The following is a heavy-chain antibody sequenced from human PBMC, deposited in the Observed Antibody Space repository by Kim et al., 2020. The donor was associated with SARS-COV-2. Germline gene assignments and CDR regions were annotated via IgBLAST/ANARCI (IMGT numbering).Heavy chain of an antibody. J-gene: IGHJ6*01. D-gene: IGHD3-10*01. Sequence: GGSLRLSCAASGFTFSSYAMSWVRQAPGKGLEWVSVIYSGGSSTYYADSVKGRFTISRDNSKNTLYLQMNSLSAEDTAVYYCAKDLGFTMVRGSSYGMDV. CDR2: IYSGGSST. CDR3: AKDLGFTMVRGSSYGMDV. CDR1: GFTFSSYA. V-gene: IGHV3-23*03.